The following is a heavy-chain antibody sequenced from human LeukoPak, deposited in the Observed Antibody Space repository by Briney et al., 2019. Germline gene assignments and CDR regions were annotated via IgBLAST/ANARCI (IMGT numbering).Heavy chain of an antibody. CDR2: INHSGST. CDR1: GGSFSGYY. CDR3: ASTHYDILTGRYTLFDY. Sequence: TSETLSLTCAVYGGSFSGYYWSWIRQPPGKGLEWIGEINHSGSTNYNPSLKSRVTISVDASKNQFSLKLSSVTAADTAVYYCASTHYDILTGRYTLFDYWGQGTLVTVSS. J-gene: IGHJ4*02. D-gene: IGHD3-9*01. V-gene: IGHV4-34*01.